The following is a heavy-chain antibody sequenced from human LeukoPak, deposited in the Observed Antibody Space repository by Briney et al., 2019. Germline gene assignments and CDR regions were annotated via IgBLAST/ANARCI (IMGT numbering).Heavy chain of an antibody. D-gene: IGHD5-18*01. J-gene: IGHJ1*01. CDR3: ARGEYSYGYRVYFQH. Sequence: SETLSLTCAVYGGSFSGYYWSWIRQPPGKGLEWIGEINHSGSTNYNPSLKSRVTISVDTSKNQLSLKLSSVTAADTAVYYCARGEYSYGYRVYFQHWGQGTLVTVSS. CDR2: INHSGST. CDR1: GGSFSGYY. V-gene: IGHV4-34*01.